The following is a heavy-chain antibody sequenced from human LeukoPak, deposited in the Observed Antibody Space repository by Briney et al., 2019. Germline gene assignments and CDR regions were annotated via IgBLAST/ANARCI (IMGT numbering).Heavy chain of an antibody. Sequence: SETLSLTCTVSGGSISSYYWSWIRQPAGKGLEWIGRIYTSGSTNYNPSLKSRVTMSVDTSKNQFSLKLSSVTAADTAVYYCARESGGDLYCSSNSCYSPFDYWGQGTLVTVSS. CDR1: GGSISSYY. CDR2: IYTSGST. J-gene: IGHJ4*02. CDR3: ARESGGDLYCSSNSCYSPFDY. D-gene: IGHD2-2*01. V-gene: IGHV4-4*07.